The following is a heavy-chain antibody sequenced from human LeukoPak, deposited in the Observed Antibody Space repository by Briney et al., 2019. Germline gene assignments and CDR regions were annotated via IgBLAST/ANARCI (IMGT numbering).Heavy chain of an antibody. CDR2: ISSSSSYI. V-gene: IGHV3-21*01. CDR1: GFTFSSYS. CDR3: ARSPRTKYSYGPGFDY. Sequence: GGALRLSCAASGFTFSSYSMNWVRQAPGKGLEWVSSISSSSSYIYYADSVKGRFTISRDNAKNSLHLQMNSLRAEDTAVYYCARSPRTKYSYGPGFDYWGQGTLVTVSS. D-gene: IGHD5-18*01. J-gene: IGHJ4*02.